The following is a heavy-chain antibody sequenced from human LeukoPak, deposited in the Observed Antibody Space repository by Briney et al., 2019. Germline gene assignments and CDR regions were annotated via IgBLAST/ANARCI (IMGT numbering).Heavy chain of an antibody. CDR3: ARAGSGYYNYYYMDV. J-gene: IGHJ6*03. Sequence: ASVKVSCKASGGTFSSYAISWVRQAPGQGLEWMGGIIPIFGTANYAQKIQGRVTITTDESTSTAYMELSSLRSEDTAVYYCARAGSGYYNYYYMDVWGKGTTVTVSS. D-gene: IGHD3-3*01. CDR1: GGTFSSYA. V-gene: IGHV1-69*05. CDR2: IIPIFGTA.